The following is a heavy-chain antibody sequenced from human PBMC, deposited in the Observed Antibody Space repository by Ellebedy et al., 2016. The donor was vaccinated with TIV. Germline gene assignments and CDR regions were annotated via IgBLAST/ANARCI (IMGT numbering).Heavy chain of an antibody. V-gene: IGHV3-74*01. D-gene: IGHD2-15*01. J-gene: IGHJ4*02. CDR2: INSDGSST. CDR1: GFTFSSYW. Sequence: GESLKISXAASGFTFSSYWMHWVRQAPGKGLVWVSRINSDGSSTSYADSVKGRFTISRDNAKNTLYLQMNSLRAEDTAVYYCAKTAGDCSGGGCSQDYFACWGQGTLVTVSS. CDR3: AKTAGDCSGGGCSQDYFAC.